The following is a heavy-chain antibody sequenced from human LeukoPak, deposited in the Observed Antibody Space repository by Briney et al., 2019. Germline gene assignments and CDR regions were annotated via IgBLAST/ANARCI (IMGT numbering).Heavy chain of an antibody. Sequence: ASVKVSCKASGYTFTGYYMHWVRQAPGQGLEWMGWINPNSGGTNYAQKFQGRVTMTRDTSISTAYMELSRLRSDDTAVYYCARVKDRISMVRGVLSPQNYYYYYMDVWGKGTTVTVSS. CDR3: ARVKDRISMVRGVLSPQNYYYYYMDV. D-gene: IGHD3-10*01. V-gene: IGHV1-2*02. CDR1: GYTFTGYY. J-gene: IGHJ6*03. CDR2: INPNSGGT.